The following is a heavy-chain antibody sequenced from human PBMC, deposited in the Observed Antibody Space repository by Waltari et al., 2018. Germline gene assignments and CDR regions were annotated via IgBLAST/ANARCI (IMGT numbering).Heavy chain of an antibody. CDR1: GFTFSNFW. CDR3: VRRHCSSTACFVTSFDY. CDR2: KKQDVGGK. Sequence: EVQLVESGGALVQPGGSLRLSCAASGFTFSNFWMTWVRQAPGRGLGWVANKKQDVGGKYYADSVKGRFTISRDNTRNSVFLQMNSLRAEDTAVFYCVRRHCSSTACFVTSFDYWGQGTLVTVSS. D-gene: IGHD2-2*01. V-gene: IGHV3-7*01. J-gene: IGHJ4*02.